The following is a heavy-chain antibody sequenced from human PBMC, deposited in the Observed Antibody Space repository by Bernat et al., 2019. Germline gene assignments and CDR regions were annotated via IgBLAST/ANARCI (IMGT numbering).Heavy chain of an antibody. J-gene: IGHJ4*02. V-gene: IGHV3-7*03. CDR1: GFTFSSDR. D-gene: IGHD4-17*01. CDR3: GRGNGDYYFDY. CDR2: RKPDGSQK. Sequence: GGGGGGPGGARGVAWGASGFTFSSDRMSWVRQAPGKGLEGVGERKPDGSQKHYVDSVKGRFTISRDNTKNSLYLEMNSLRGEDTAVYYCGRGNGDYYFDYWGQGTLVIVSS.